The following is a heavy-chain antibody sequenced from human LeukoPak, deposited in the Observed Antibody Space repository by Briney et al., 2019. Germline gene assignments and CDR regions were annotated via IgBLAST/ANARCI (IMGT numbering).Heavy chain of an antibody. CDR1: GGSISSYY. CDR3: ARSGGSSPNSYYYYYYYMDV. J-gene: IGHJ6*03. V-gene: IGHV4-59*01. D-gene: IGHD6-6*01. Sequence: SETLSLTCTVSGGSISSYYWSWIRQPPGKGLEWIGYIYYSGSTKYNPSLKSRVTISVDTSKNQFSLKLSSVTAADTAVYYCARSGGSSPNSYYYYYYYMDVWGEGTTVTVSS. CDR2: IYYSGST.